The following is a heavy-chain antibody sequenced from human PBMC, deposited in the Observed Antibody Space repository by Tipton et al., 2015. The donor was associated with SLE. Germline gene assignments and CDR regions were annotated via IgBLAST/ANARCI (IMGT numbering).Heavy chain of an antibody. CDR1: GGSISSYY. Sequence: TLSLTCTVSGGSISSYYWSWIRQPAGKGLEWIGRFYTSGSTNYNPSLKSRVTMSVDTSKNQFSLKLSSVTAADTAVYYCARDWAVAGTYALYYFDYWGQGTLVTVSA. CDR2: FYTSGST. V-gene: IGHV4-4*07. J-gene: IGHJ4*02. D-gene: IGHD6-19*01. CDR3: ARDWAVAGTYALYYFDY.